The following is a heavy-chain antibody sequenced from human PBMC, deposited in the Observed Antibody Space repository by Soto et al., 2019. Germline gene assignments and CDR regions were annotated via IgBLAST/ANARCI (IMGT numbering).Heavy chain of an antibody. V-gene: IGHV1-69*01. Sequence: QVQLVQSGAEVRKPGSSVKVSCKASGGTFSRHAISWVRQAPGQGLEWMGGIIPIFGTANYAQKFQGRVTIIADESTSTVYMELSSRRAEDTAMYYCGRGWGDDSNDYYYAYWGQGTLVIVSS. D-gene: IGHD3-22*01. CDR3: GRGWGDDSNDYYYAY. CDR1: GGTFSRHA. CDR2: IIPIFGTA. J-gene: IGHJ4*02.